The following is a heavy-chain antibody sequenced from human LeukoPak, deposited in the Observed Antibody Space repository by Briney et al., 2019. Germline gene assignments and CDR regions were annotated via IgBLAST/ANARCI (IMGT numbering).Heavy chain of an antibody. J-gene: IGHJ4*02. V-gene: IGHV4-4*07. CDR1: VDSISLLH. CDR2: IYPSGGT. CDR3: ARYYRDLDY. D-gene: IGHD4-17*01. Sequence: PADTLSLTCIVSVDSISLLHWRCIRGPAGEAMEWIRRIYPSGGTIYNRSLKSRVNMSTDTSKHQYCLKLRSVTAAYTAVYYCARYYRDLDYWGQGTLVTVSS.